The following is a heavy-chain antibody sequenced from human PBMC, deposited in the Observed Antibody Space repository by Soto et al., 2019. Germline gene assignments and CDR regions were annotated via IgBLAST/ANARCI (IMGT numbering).Heavy chain of an antibody. J-gene: IGHJ2*01. V-gene: IGHV4-59*01. CDR3: ARDNTYFDL. Sequence: QVQLQESGPGLVKPSETLSLTCTVSGGSISSYYWSWIRQPPGKGLEWIGYIYYSGSTNYNPSLKSRVTISVDTSKNQFSLKLSSVTAADTAVYYCARDNTYFDLWGHGTLVTVSS. CDR1: GGSISSYY. CDR2: IYYSGST.